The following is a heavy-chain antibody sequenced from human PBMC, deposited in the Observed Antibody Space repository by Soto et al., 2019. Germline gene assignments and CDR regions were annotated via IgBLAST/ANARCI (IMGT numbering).Heavy chain of an antibody. CDR3: ARVTPGNNLYYFSGLDF. V-gene: IGHV3-30-3*01. D-gene: IGHD1-1*01. J-gene: IGHJ6*02. CDR1: GFTFDTYG. Sequence: QVHLVESGGGVVQPGRSLRLSCVASGFTFDTYGIHWVRQAPGKGLQWVALISYEGSNTYYADSVRGRFTISRDNSKNTLYLQMNNLRSEDTGLYYCARVTPGNNLYYFSGLDFWGQGTSVTVSS. CDR2: ISYEGSNT.